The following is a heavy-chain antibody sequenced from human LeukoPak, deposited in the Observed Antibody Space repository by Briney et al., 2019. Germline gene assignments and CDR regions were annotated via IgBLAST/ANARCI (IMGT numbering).Heavy chain of an antibody. CDR3: AASLPNIVVVPATKGPFGY. V-gene: IGHV3-23*01. J-gene: IGHJ4*02. D-gene: IGHD2-2*01. CDR1: GFTFSSYT. Sequence: GGSLSLSCAASGFTFSSYTMSWVRQAPGKGLEWVSGVSGSGGNIHYADSVKGRFTISRDNSKNTLYLQMNSLRAEDTAVYYCAASLPNIVVVPATKGPFGYWGQGALVTVSS. CDR2: VSGSGGNI.